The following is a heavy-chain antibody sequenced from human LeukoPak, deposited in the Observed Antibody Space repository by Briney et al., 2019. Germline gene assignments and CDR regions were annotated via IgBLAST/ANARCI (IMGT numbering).Heavy chain of an antibody. D-gene: IGHD3-22*01. CDR2: ICCNRGSI. V-gene: IGHV3-9*01. CDR1: GFTFYVYT. CDR3: GKGSSGYYDFFY. J-gene: IGHJ4*02. Sequence: GGSLSLSCAPSGFTFYVYTMHAVRHAPGKGLEWVLGICCNRGSIGYADSVRGRFTISRDNAKNSLYLQMNRLRAEDTALYYLGKGSSGYYDFFYWGQGTLGSVSS.